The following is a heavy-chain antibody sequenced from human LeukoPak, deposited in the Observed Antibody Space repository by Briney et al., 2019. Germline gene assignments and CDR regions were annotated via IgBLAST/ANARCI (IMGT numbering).Heavy chain of an antibody. CDR1: GGSIDSTNW. Sequence: SETLSLTCDVSGGSIDSTNWWNWVRQPPGKGLEWIGEIHHDGRINYNPSLKSRVTLSADKSKNQFSLRLSSVTAADTAVYYCARGAAGYSYGWGQGTLVTVSS. CDR3: ARGAAGYSYG. CDR2: IHHDGRI. D-gene: IGHD5-18*01. J-gene: IGHJ4*02. V-gene: IGHV4/OR15-8*01.